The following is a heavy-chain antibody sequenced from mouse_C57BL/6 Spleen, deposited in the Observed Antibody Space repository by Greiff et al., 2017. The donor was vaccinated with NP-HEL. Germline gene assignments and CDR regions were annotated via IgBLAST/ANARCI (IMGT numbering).Heavy chain of an antibody. CDR2: ISNGGGST. Sequence: EVKLVESGGGLVQPGGSLKLSCAASGFTFSDYYMYWVRQTPEKRLEWVAYISNGGGSTYYPDTVKGRFTISRDNAKNTLYLQMSRLKSEDTAMYYCARTGHYYGTWYFDVWGTGTTVTVSS. V-gene: IGHV5-12*01. D-gene: IGHD1-1*01. CDR1: GFTFSDYY. CDR3: ARTGHYYGTWYFDV. J-gene: IGHJ1*03.